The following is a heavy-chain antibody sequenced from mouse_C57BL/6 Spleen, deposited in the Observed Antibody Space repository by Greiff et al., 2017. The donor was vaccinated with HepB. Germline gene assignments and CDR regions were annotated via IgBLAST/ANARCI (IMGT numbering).Heavy chain of an antibody. CDR2: IRLKSDNYAT. J-gene: IGHJ3*01. V-gene: IGHV6-3*01. CDR3: TGGRLREFAY. Sequence: DVQLVESGGGLVQPGGSMKLSCVASGFTFSNYWMNWVRQSPEKGLEWVAQIRLKSDNYATHYAESVKGRFTISRDDSKSSVYLQMNNLRAEDTGIYYCTGGRLREFAYWGQGTLVTVSA. D-gene: IGHD2-4*01. CDR1: GFTFSNYW.